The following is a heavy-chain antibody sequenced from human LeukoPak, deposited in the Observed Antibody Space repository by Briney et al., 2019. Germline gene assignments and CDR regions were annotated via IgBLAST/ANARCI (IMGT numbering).Heavy chain of an antibody. CDR3: ARAELLWFGELRS. CDR2: INAGNGNT. V-gene: IGHV1-3*01. CDR1: GYTFTSYA. D-gene: IGHD3-10*01. Sequence: GASVNVSCKASGYTFTSYAMHWVRQAPGQRLEWMGWINAGNGNTKYSQKFQGRVTITRDTSASTAYMELSSLRSEDTAVYYCARAELLWFGELRSWGQGTLVTVSS. J-gene: IGHJ4*02.